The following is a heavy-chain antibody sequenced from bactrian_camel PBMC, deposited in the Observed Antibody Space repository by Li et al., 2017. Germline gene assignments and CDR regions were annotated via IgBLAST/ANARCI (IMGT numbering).Heavy chain of an antibody. CDR3: AAGTVPVYLGVYFQDVRRYNY. CDR1: GDTYSINC. Sequence: QVQLVESGGGSVQAGGSLRLSCAASGDTYSINCMAWYRQAPGKEREGVAAIYNLNGNPYYADSVEGRFAITQDTAKNTMYLQMNSLKPEDTAMYYCAAGTVPVYLGVYFQDVRRYNYWGQETQVTVS. CDR2: IYNLNGNP. J-gene: IGHJ4*01. D-gene: IGHD1*01. V-gene: IGHV3S54*01.